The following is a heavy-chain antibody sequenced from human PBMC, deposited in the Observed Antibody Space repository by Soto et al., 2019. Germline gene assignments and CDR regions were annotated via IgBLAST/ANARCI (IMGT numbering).Heavy chain of an antibody. Sequence: ASVKVSCKASGGTFSSYTISWVRQAPGQGLEWMGRIIPILGIANYAQKFQGRVTITADKSTSTAYMELSSLRSEDTAVYYCARASYTDILTGYSTGYYYYMDVWGKGTTVTVSS. J-gene: IGHJ6*03. CDR3: ARASYTDILTGYSTGYYYYMDV. CDR2: IIPILGIA. CDR1: GGTFSSYT. D-gene: IGHD3-9*01. V-gene: IGHV1-69*02.